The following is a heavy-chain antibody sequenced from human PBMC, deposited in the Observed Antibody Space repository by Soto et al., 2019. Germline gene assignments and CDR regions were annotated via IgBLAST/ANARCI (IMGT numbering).Heavy chain of an antibody. V-gene: IGHV3-74*01. CDR2: INRDGSVS. Sequence: EVQLVESGGGLVQPGGSLRLSCAASGFTFGNYWMYWVRQAPGKGLVWVSRINRDGSVSSYADYGKGRLTISRDNVKNTLYLQMDSLRVEDTAVYYCARGDCVGGTCYSLAGSFYYYMDVWGKGTTVTVFS. CDR3: ARGDCVGGTCYSLAGSFYYYMDV. D-gene: IGHD2-15*01. J-gene: IGHJ6*03. CDR1: GFTFGNYW.